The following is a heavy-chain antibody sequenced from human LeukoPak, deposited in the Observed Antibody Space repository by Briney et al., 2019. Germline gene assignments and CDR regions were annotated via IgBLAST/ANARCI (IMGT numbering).Heavy chain of an antibody. Sequence: GGSLRLSCAASGFSFDDYAMHWVRQAPGKGLEWVSGISWNSGRIGYADSVKGRFTISRDNAKNSLYLQMNSLRAEDMALYYCAKDYSSGCCFGAFDVWGQGTMVTVSS. CDR3: AKDYSSGCCFGAFDV. J-gene: IGHJ3*01. D-gene: IGHD6-19*01. CDR1: GFSFDDYA. CDR2: ISWNSGRI. V-gene: IGHV3-9*03.